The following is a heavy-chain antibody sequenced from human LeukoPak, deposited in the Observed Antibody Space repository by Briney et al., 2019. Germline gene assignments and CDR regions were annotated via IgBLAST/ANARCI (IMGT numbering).Heavy chain of an antibody. CDR2: IISSSSTI. J-gene: IGHJ6*02. V-gene: IGHV3-48*04. CDR3: ARDRVGGRYYYGMDV. D-gene: IGHD3-16*01. CDR1: GFIITNNY. Sequence: GGSLRLSCAASGFIITNNYMNWVRQAPGKGLEWISYIISSSSTIYYADSVKGRFTISRDNAKNSLYLQMNSLRADDTAVYYCARDRVGGRYYYGMDVWGLGTTVTVSS.